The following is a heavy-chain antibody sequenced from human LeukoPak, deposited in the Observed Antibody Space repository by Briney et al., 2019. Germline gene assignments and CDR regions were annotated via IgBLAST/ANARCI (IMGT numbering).Heavy chain of an antibody. CDR1: GGSISSGGYY. V-gene: IGHV4-31*03. J-gene: IGHJ3*02. D-gene: IGHD2-2*01. CDR2: IYYSGST. CDR3: ARGGCSSTSCYRIDDAFDI. Sequence: PSQTLSLTCTVSGGSISSGGYYWSWLRQHPGKGLEWIGYIYYSGSTYYNPSLKSRVTISVDTSKNQFSLKLSSVTAADTAVYYCARGGCSSTSCYRIDDAFDIWGQGTVVTVSS.